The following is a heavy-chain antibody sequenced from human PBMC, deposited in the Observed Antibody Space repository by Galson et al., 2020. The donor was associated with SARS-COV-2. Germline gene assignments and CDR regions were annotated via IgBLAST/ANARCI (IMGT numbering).Heavy chain of an antibody. Sequence: ASETLSLTCSVSGGSISSHSYYWAWIRQPPGKGLEWIGNVYYTGSTYYSPSLNSRVTIFVDTSKNQFSLKLSSVTAADTAVYYCARRPPSRGSYYFDLWGQGTLVPGSS. CDR1: GGSISSHSYY. J-gene: IGHJ4*02. D-gene: IGHD2-2*01. V-gene: IGHV4-39*01. CDR2: VYYTGST. CDR3: ARRPPSRGSYYFDL.